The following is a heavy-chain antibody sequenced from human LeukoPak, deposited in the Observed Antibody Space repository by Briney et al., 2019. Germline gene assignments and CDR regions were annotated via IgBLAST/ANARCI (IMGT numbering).Heavy chain of an antibody. CDR2: TTGSGGRT. CDR3: AKEYTGTFSPFPSYFDN. D-gene: IGHD1-26*01. Sequence: SGGSLRLSCAASGFSFSGYTMYWVRQAPGKGLEWVSATTGSGGRTYYADSVKGRFTISRDNSKNTLYLQMNSLRAEDTAIYYCAKEYTGTFSPFPSYFDNWGQGTLVTVSS. V-gene: IGHV3-23*01. CDR1: GFSFSGYT. J-gene: IGHJ4*02.